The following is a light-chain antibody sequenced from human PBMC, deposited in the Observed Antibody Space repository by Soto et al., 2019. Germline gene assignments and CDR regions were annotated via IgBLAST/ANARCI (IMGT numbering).Light chain of an antibody. CDR2: EVS. CDR1: SSDVGIYNY. Sequence: QSALTQPPSASGSPRQSVTISCTGTSSDVGIYNYVSWYQQHPGKAPKLMIYEVSKRPSGVPDRFSGSKSGNTASLTVSGLQADDEADYYCSSYAGSNRVFGTGTKVTVL. J-gene: IGLJ1*01. V-gene: IGLV2-8*01. CDR3: SSYAGSNRV.